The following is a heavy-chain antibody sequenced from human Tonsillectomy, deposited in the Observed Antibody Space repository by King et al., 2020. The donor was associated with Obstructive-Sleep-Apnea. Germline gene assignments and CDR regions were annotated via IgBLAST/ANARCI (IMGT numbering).Heavy chain of an antibody. CDR3: ASRRDGSIFDY. Sequence: NWVRQAPGKGLEWVSSISDNGRYIYYAASLRCRFTISRDNAQNSLYLQMNRLRAEDTGVYYCASRRDGSIFDYWGPGTLVTVSA. V-gene: IGHV3-21*01. J-gene: IGHJ4*02. CDR2: ISDNGRYI. D-gene: IGHD5-24*01.